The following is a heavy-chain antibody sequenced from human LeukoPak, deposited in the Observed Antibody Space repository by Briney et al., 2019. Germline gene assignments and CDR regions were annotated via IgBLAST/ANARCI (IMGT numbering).Heavy chain of an antibody. CDR1: GFTFSSYW. CDR2: INTDGTST. D-gene: IGHD1-26*01. J-gene: IGHJ4*02. Sequence: GGSLRLSCAASGFTFSSYWMHWVRQAPGKGLVWVSRINTDGTSTSYADSVKGRFTISRDNSKNTLYLQMSSLSAEDSAVYYCVTDRSGSYSFDYWGQGTLVTVSS. CDR3: VTDRSGSYSFDY. V-gene: IGHV3-74*01.